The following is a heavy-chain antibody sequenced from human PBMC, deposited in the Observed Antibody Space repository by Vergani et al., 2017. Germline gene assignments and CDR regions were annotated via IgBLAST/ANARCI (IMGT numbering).Heavy chain of an antibody. CDR2: ISGSGGST. J-gene: IGHJ4*02. V-gene: IGHV3-23*01. D-gene: IGHD1-7*01. CDR3: AKGDWNYGYYFDY. CDR1: GFTFSSYA. Sequence: EVQLLESGGGLVQPGGSLRLSCAASGFTFSSYAMSWVRQAPGKGLEWVSAISGSGGSTHYADSVKGRFTISRDNSKNTLYLQMNSLRAEDTAVYYCAKGDWNYGYYFDYWGQGTLVTVSS.